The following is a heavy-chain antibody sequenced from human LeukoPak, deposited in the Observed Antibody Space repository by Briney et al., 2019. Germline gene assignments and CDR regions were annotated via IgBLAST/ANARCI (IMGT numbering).Heavy chain of an antibody. CDR1: GGSISSYY. CDR2: IYYSGST. D-gene: IGHD6-13*01. J-gene: IGHJ5*02. Sequence: PSETLSLTCTVSGGSISSYYWSWIRQPPGKGLECIGYIYYSGSTNYNPSLKSRVTISVDTSKNQFSLKLSSVTAADTAVYYCARGNIAAAVWFDPWGQGTLVTVSS. CDR3: ARGNIAAAVWFDP. V-gene: IGHV4-59*01.